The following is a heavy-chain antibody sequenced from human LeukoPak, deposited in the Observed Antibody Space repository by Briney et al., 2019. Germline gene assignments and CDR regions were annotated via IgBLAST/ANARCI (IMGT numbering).Heavy chain of an antibody. CDR1: GYSFTSYW. J-gene: IGHJ3*02. D-gene: IGHD6-13*01. CDR2: IYPGDSDT. CDR3: ARTASSSYDYGAFDI. Sequence: GESLKISCKGSGYSFTSYWIGWVRQMPGKGLEWMGIIYPGDSDTRYSPSFQGQVTISADKSISTAYLQWSSLKASDTAMYYCARTASSSYDYGAFDIWGQGTMVTVSS. V-gene: IGHV5-51*01.